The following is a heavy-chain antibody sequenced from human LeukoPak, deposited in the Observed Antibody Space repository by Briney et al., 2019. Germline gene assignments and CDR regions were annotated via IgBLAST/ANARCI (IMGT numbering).Heavy chain of an antibody. CDR2: IWSDGSNK. Sequence: GGSLRLSCAASGFIFSSYGMHWVRQAPGKGLQWVAVIWSDGSNKDYGDSVKGRFTISRDDSKNTLYLQMNSLRADDTAVYYCARSGGGTYFDNWGQGTLVTVPS. J-gene: IGHJ4*02. CDR1: GFIFSSYG. V-gene: IGHV3-30*12. D-gene: IGHD2-15*01. CDR3: ARSGGGTYFDN.